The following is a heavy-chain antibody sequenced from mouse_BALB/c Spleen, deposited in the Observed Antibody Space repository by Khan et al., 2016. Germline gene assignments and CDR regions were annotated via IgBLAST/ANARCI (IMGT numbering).Heavy chain of an antibody. J-gene: IGHJ4*01. V-gene: IGHV1-62-2*01. CDR3: ARQDGNPRYAMDY. CDR1: GYTFTEYI. CDR2: FYTLSGSI. Sequence: QVQLQQSGAGLVKPGASVKLSCKASGYTFTEYIIHWVKQRSGQGLEWIGWFYTLSGSIKYNEKFKEKATLTADKSSSTAYMELSRLTSEDSSVYFYARQDGNPRYAMDYWGQATSVTFSS. D-gene: IGHD2-1*01.